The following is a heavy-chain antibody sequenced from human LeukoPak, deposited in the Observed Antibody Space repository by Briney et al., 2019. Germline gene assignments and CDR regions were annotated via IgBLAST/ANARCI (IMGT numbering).Heavy chain of an antibody. Sequence: ASVKVSCKASGYTFTGYYMHWVRQAPGQGLEWMGWINPNHGDTNYAQKFQDRVSMTRDTSISTAYMELSRLRSDDTAVYYCARVGPDLGGGSLGPWGQGTLVTVSS. CDR2: INPNHGDT. V-gene: IGHV1-2*02. D-gene: IGHD2-15*01. CDR3: ARVGPDLGGGSLGP. CDR1: GYTFTGYY. J-gene: IGHJ5*02.